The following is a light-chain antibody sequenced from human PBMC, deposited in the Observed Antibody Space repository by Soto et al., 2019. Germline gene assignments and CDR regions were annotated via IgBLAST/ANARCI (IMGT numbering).Light chain of an antibody. Sequence: EKVMTQSPAALSVSPGERATLSCRASQSVNSNLAWYQRKPGQAPRLLLYGASPRATGIPARFSGSASGTEFTLTISSLQSEDSAVYYCQQYNDWPLTFGGGTKV. CDR1: QSVNSN. CDR2: GAS. V-gene: IGKV3-15*01. J-gene: IGKJ4*01. CDR3: QQYNDWPLT.